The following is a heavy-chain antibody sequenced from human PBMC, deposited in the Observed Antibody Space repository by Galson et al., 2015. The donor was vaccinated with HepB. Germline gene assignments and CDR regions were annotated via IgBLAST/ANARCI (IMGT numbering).Heavy chain of an antibody. V-gene: IGHV3-23*01. CDR3: AKGTTDIDY. CDR1: GFTFSRLG. CDR2: IGVSSTT. Sequence: SLRLSCAASGFTFSRLGMTWVLQAPGKGLECVAAIGVSSTTDYADSVKGRFTISRDNSKNMLFLQMNNLRAEDTAVYYCAKGTTDIDYWGQGTLVTVSS. J-gene: IGHJ4*02. D-gene: IGHD1-1*01.